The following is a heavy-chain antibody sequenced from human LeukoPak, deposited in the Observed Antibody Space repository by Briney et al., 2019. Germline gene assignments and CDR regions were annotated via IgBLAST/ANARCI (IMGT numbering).Heavy chain of an antibody. Sequence: GGSLRLSCAASGFLFSTYTVNWVRQAPGQGLEWVAALAAAGGTRYYANSVKGRFTISRDNSKNTVFLQMNSLRVEDTAVYYCAKDKVPDGKWDIDYWGQGTLVTVSS. D-gene: IGHD1-26*01. CDR3: AKDKVPDGKWDIDY. V-gene: IGHV3-23*01. CDR2: LAAAGGTR. CDR1: GFLFSTYT. J-gene: IGHJ4*02.